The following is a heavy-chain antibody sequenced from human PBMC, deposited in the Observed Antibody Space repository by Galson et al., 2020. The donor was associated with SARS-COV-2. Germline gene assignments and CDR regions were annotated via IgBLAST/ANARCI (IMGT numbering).Heavy chain of an antibody. CDR1: GDNVSSDRAA. D-gene: IGHD1-1*01. CDR3: ARDPSDWTFFDY. CDR2: TYYRSKWNN. V-gene: IGHV6-1*01. Sequence: SETLSLTCAISGDNVSSDRAAWNWIRQSPSRGLEWLGRTYYRSKWNNDYAVSMRGRLTINPDTSENQFSLQLDSVTPEDTAVYYCARDPSDWTFFDYWGQGTLVTVSS. J-gene: IGHJ4*02.